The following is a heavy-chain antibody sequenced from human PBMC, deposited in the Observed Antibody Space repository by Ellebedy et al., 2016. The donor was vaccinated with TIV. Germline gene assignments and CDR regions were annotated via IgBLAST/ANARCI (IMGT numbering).Heavy chain of an antibody. J-gene: IGHJ4*02. CDR3: ARQNAFVEMATTHFDY. V-gene: IGHV4-39*01. Sequence: MPSETLSLTCTVSGGSISSSSYYWGWIRQPPGKGLEWIGSIYYSGSTYYNPSLKSRVTISVDTSKNQFSLKLSSVTAADTAVYYCARQNAFVEMATTHFDYWGQGTLVTVSS. CDR1: GGSISSSSYY. CDR2: IYYSGST. D-gene: IGHD5-24*01.